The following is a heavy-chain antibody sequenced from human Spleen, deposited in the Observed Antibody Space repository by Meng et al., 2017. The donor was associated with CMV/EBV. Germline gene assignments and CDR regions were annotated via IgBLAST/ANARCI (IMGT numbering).Heavy chain of an antibody. D-gene: IGHD6-6*01. V-gene: IGHV3-23*01. J-gene: IGHJ4*02. Sequence: GGSLRLSCAASGITFSNYAMSWVRQAPGKGLEWVAGISGSGGSTYYADSVKGRFTISRDNSKNTLYLQMNSLRAEDTAAYYCARDGGIAARRKLDYWGQGTLVTVSS. CDR1: GITFSNYA. CDR3: ARDGGIAARRKLDY. CDR2: ISGSGGST.